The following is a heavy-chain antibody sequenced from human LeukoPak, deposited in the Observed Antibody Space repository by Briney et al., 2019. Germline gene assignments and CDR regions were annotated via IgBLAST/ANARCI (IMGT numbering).Heavy chain of an antibody. CDR2: ISGNGRST. Sequence: GGSLRLSCAASGFTFNNYAMSWVRQAPGKGPEWVSAISGNGRSTNYADSVKGRFTISRDNSKDTLYLQMNSLRAEDTAVYYCAMLYCSAGSCYTGLGNAFDIWGQGIMVTVSS. D-gene: IGHD2-15*01. CDR1: GFTFNNYA. CDR3: AMLYCSAGSCYTGLGNAFDI. J-gene: IGHJ3*02. V-gene: IGHV3-23*01.